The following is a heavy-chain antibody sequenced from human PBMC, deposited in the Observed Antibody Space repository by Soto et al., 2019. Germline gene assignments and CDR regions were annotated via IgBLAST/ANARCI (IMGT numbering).Heavy chain of an antibody. V-gene: IGHV3-11*06. CDR2: IGPSSSYT. Sequence: GGSLRLSCAASGFTFSDYYMSCIRQAPGKGLEWVSYIGPSSSYTNYADSVKGRFTISSDNAKNSLYLQMNSLRAEDTAVYYCARVVRLMLYSDYWGQGTLVTVSS. J-gene: IGHJ4*02. D-gene: IGHD2-8*01. CDR3: ARVVRLMLYSDY. CDR1: GFTFSDYY.